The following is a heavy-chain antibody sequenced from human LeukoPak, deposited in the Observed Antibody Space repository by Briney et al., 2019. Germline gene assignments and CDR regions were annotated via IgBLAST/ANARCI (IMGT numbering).Heavy chain of an antibody. J-gene: IGHJ3*02. CDR3: AREESGYGDRNDAFDI. Sequence: SETLSLTCTVSGGSISSYYWSWIRQPPGKGLEWIGYIYYSGSTYYNPSLKSRVTISVDTSKNQFSLKLSSVTAADTAVYYCAREESGYGDRNDAFDIWGQGTMVTVSS. D-gene: IGHD4-17*01. CDR2: IYYSGST. CDR1: GGSISSYY. V-gene: IGHV4-30-4*01.